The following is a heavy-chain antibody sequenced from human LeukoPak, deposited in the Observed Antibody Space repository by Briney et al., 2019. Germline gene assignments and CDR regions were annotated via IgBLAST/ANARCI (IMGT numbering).Heavy chain of an antibody. V-gene: IGHV4-59*08. CDR3: ARLNCSGGSCYPYYYYYYMDV. CDR2: IYYSGST. Sequence: SETLSLTCTVSGGSISSYYWSWIRQPPGKGLEWIGYIYYSGSTNYNPSLKSRVSISVDESKNQFSLKLSSVTAADTAVYYCARLNCSGGSCYPYYYYYYMDVWGKGTTVTVSS. J-gene: IGHJ6*03. CDR1: GGSISSYY. D-gene: IGHD2-15*01.